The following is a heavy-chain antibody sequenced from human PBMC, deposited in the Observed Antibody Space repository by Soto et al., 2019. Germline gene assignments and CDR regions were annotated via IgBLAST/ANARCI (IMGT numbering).Heavy chain of an antibody. D-gene: IGHD3-22*01. CDR1: GFTFSSYD. CDR3: ASDYYDTSGYQHFDY. Sequence: PGGSLRLSCAASGFTFSSYDTNWVRQAPGKGLEWVSYISSSGNTVYYADSVKGRFTISRDNAKKSLYLQMNSLRAEDTAVYYCASDYYDTSGYQHFDYWGQGTLVTVSS. V-gene: IGHV3-48*03. J-gene: IGHJ4*02. CDR2: ISSSGNTV.